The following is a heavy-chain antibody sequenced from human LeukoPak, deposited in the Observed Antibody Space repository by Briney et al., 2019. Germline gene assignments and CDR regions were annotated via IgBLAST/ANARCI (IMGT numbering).Heavy chain of an antibody. J-gene: IGHJ6*03. CDR2: ISAYNGNT. D-gene: IGHD3-10*01. CDR1: GYTFTSYG. Sequence: GASVKVSCKASGYTFTSYGISWVRQAPGQGLEWMGWISAYNGNTNYAQKFQGRVTITADKSTSTAYMELSSLRSEDTAVYYCARTLTSYGSNNYYYYYMDVWGKGTTVTVSS. V-gene: IGHV1-18*01. CDR3: ARTLTSYGSNNYYYYYMDV.